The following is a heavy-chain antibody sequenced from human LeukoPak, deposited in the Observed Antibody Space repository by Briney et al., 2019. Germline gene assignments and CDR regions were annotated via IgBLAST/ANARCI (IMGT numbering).Heavy chain of an antibody. D-gene: IGHD5-12*01. CDR1: GFTFCSHW. CDR2: INQDGREK. V-gene: IGHV3-7*01. Sequence: GGSLRLSCAASGFTFCSHWMSWVRQAPGKGLEWVANINQDGREKYYVDSVKGRFTISRDNTKNSLYLQMNSLRVEDTAVFYCVRGRSTGYPYYFEYWGQGTLVTVSS. CDR3: VRGRSTGYPYYFEY. J-gene: IGHJ4*02.